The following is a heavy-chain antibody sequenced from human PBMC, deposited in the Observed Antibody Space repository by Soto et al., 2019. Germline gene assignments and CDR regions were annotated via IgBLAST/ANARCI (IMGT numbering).Heavy chain of an antibody. CDR1: GYSFTSYW. D-gene: IGHD2-8*01. CDR3: ARQAGIVLNDGGYYFDY. CDR2: IYPGDSDT. J-gene: IGHJ4*02. Sequence: GESLKISCKGSGYSFTSYWIGWVRQMPGKGLEWMGIIYPGDSDTRYSPSFQGQVTISADKSISTAYLQWSSLKASDTAMYYCARQAGIVLNDGGYYFDYWCQGTLVTVSS. V-gene: IGHV5-51*01.